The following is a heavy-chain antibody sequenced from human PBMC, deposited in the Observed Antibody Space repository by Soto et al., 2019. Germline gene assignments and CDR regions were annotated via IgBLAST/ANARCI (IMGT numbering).Heavy chain of an antibody. V-gene: IGHV1-2*04. CDR3: ARYYYDRSGWFDP. J-gene: IGHJ5*02. Sequence: ASVKVSCKASGYTFTGYYMHWVRQAPGQGLEWMGWINPNSGGTNYAQKFQGWVTMTRDTSISTAYMELSRLRSEDTAVYYCARYYYDRSGWFDPWGQGTLVTVSS. CDR1: GYTFTGYY. D-gene: IGHD3-22*01. CDR2: INPNSGGT.